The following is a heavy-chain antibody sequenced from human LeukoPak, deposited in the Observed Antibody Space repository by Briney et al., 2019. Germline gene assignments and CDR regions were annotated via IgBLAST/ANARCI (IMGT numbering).Heavy chain of an antibody. D-gene: IGHD4-11*01. CDR3: ARVTLQYYFDY. CDR2: ISGSGNNT. CDR1: GFTFSSFA. J-gene: IGHJ4*02. V-gene: IGHV3-23*01. Sequence: PGGSLRLSCEASGFTFSSFAMSWVRQAPGKGLEWVSAISGSGNNTYYADSVKGRFTISRDNSKDTLYLQMNSLRAEDTAVYYCARVTLQYYFDYWGQGTLVTVSS.